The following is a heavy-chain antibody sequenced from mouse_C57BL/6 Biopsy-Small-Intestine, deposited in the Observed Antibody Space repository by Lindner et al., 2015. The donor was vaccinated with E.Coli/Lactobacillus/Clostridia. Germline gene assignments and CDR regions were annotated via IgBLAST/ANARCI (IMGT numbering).Heavy chain of an antibody. D-gene: IGHD2-3*01. J-gene: IGHJ2*03. V-gene: IGHV1-81*01. CDR3: ARSYDGYFNYFDY. Sequence: VQLQESGAELARPGASVKLSCKAAGYTLTSYGISWVKQRTGQGLEWIGEIYPRSGNTYYNEKFKGKATLTVDKSSSTAYMELRSLTSEDSAVYFCARSYDGYFNYFDYWGQGTSFTVSS. CDR2: IYPRSGNT. CDR1: GYTLTSYG.